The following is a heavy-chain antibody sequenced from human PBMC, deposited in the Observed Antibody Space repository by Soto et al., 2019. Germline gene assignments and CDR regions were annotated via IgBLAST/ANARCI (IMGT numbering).Heavy chain of an antibody. D-gene: IGHD6-13*01. CDR1: GFSVSNYY. Sequence: EVHLVESVGGLVQPGGSLRLSCAASGFSVSNYYMSWVRQAPGKGLERVSIIYSGGNTYYADSVKGRFTISRQNSKNTLYLQINSMRTEDTAVYYCARAFMAASYMDVWGKGTTVTVAS. V-gene: IGHV3-53*04. J-gene: IGHJ6*03. CDR2: IYSGGNT. CDR3: ARAFMAASYMDV.